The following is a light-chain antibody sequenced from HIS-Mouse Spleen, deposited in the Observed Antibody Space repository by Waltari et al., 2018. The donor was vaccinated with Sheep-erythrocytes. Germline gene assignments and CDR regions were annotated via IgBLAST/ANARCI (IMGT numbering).Light chain of an antibody. CDR2: AAS. J-gene: IGKJ4*01. V-gene: IGKV1-9*01. Sequence: IQLTQSPSFLSASVGDRVTIPCRASQGISSYLAWYQQKPGKAPKLLIYAASTLQSGVPSRFSGSGSGTEFTLTISSLQPEDFATYYCQQLNSYPALTFGGGTKVESK. CDR1: QGISSY. CDR3: QQLNSYPALT.